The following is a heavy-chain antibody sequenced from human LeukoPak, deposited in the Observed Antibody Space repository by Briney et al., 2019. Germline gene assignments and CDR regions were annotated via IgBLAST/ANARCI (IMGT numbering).Heavy chain of an antibody. CDR2: IYTSGST. CDR3: ARGGTRVTVKYYFDY. D-gene: IGHD1-1*01. V-gene: IGHV4-4*07. CDR1: GGSISSYY. J-gene: IGHJ4*02. Sequence: KPSETLSLTCTVSGGSISSYYWSWIRQPAGKGLEWIGRIYTSGSTNYNPSLKSRVTMSVDTSKNQFSLKLSSVTAADTAVYYCARGGTRVTVKYYFDYWGQGTLVTVSS.